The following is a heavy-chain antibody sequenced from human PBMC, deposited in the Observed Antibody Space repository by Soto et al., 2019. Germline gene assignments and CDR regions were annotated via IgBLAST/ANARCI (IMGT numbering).Heavy chain of an antibody. CDR1: GFTVSSNY. Sequence: PGGSLRLSCAASGFTVSSNYMSWVRQAPGKGLEWVSVIYSGGSTYYADSVKGRFTISRDNSKNTLYLQMNSLRAEDTAVYYCARDRTDSSGWYSGFDPWGQGTLVTVSS. V-gene: IGHV3-66*01. J-gene: IGHJ5*02. CDR2: IYSGGST. CDR3: ARDRTDSSGWYSGFDP. D-gene: IGHD6-19*01.